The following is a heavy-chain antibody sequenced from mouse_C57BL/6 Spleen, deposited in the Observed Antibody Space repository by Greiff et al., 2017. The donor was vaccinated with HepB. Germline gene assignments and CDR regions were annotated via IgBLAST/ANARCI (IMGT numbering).Heavy chain of an antibody. CDR3: ARRDYGSSES. V-gene: IGHV1-64*01. CDR1: GYTFTSYW. Sequence: QVQLQHPGAELVKPGASVKLSCKASGYTFTSYWMHWVKQRPGQGLEWIGMIHPNSGSTNYNEKFKSKATLTVDKSSSTAYMQLSSLTSEDSAVYYCARRDYGSSESWGQGTTLTVSS. J-gene: IGHJ2*01. D-gene: IGHD1-1*01. CDR2: IHPNSGST.